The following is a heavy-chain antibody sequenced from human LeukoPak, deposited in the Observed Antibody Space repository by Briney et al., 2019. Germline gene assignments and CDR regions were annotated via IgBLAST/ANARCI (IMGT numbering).Heavy chain of an antibody. V-gene: IGHV4-30-4*01. J-gene: IGHJ6*02. D-gene: IGHD3-9*01. CDR2: IYHSGST. Sequence: SETLSLTCTVSGGSISSGDYYWSWIRQPPGKGLEWIGEIYHSGSTNYNPSLKSRVTISVDKSKNQFSLKLSSVTAADTAVYYCARAAKIYDILTGYPGYYYYGMDVWGQGTTVTVSS. CDR3: ARAAKIYDILTGYPGYYYYGMDV. CDR1: GGSISSGDYY.